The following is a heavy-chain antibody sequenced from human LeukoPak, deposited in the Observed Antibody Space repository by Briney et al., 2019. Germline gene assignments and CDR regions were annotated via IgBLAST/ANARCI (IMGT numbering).Heavy chain of an antibody. CDR2: IVPVFGTS. Sequence: SVKVSCKASGGTFSSYAISWVRQAPGQGLEWMGGIVPVFGTSNYAQKFQGRVTITADESTRTAYMELSSLRSEDTAVYYCARVTGGRYCSTTSCYMRGWFDPWGQGTLVTVSS. D-gene: IGHD2-2*02. J-gene: IGHJ5*02. CDR3: ARVTGGRYCSTTSCYMRGWFDP. CDR1: GGTFSSYA. V-gene: IGHV1-69*13.